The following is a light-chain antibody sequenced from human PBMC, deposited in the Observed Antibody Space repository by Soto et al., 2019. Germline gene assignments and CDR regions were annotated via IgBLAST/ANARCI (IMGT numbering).Light chain of an antibody. CDR3: ATWDDSLHGYV. J-gene: IGLJ1*01. V-gene: IGLV1-44*01. CDR1: NSNIGSNK. Sequence: QSVLTQPPSASGTPGQRVTISCSGSNSNIGSNKVNWYQQLPGTAPKLLIYTSNQRPSGVPDRFSGSKSGTSASLAISGLQSEDEADYYCATWDDSLHGYVLGNGTKVTVL. CDR2: TSN.